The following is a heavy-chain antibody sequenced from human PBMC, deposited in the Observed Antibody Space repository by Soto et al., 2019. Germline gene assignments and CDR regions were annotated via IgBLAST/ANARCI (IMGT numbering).Heavy chain of an antibody. Sequence: LSLTCTVSGGSTSSDSYWSWIRQPPGKGMEWIGHIYYSGNTDYNPSLKSRLAISIDTSKNQFSLKLSSVTAADTAVYFCAREGGESSDGLYYFDSWGQGSLVTVSS. CDR3: AREGGESSDGLYYFDS. J-gene: IGHJ4*02. D-gene: IGHD3-16*01. CDR1: GGSTSSDSY. V-gene: IGHV4-30-4*01. CDR2: IYYSGNT.